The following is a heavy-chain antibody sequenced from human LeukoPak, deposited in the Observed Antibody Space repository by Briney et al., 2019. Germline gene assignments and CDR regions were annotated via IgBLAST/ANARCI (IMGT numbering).Heavy chain of an antibody. CDR2: INPNSGGT. CDR1: GYTFTGYY. Sequence: GASMKVSCKASGYTFTGYYMHWVRQAPGQGLEWMGWINPNSGGTNYAQKFQGRVTMTRDTSISTAYMELSRLRSDDTAVYYCARVKTMIIVVSLFDYWGQGTLVTVSS. D-gene: IGHD3-22*01. J-gene: IGHJ4*02. CDR3: ARVKTMIIVVSLFDY. V-gene: IGHV1-2*02.